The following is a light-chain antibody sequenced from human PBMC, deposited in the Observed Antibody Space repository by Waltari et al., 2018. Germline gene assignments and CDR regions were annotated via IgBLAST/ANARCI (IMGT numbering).Light chain of an antibody. Sequence: EVVMTPSPATRSVSPGESVTLPCRASQSVSSHLAWYQQRPGQAPRLLIAGASTRATGIPVRFTGSGSGTEFTLTISSLQSEDSAFYYCQQFNKRPPTFGQGTKVELK. J-gene: IGKJ1*01. CDR1: QSVSSH. V-gene: IGKV3-15*01. CDR3: QQFNKRPPT. CDR2: GAS.